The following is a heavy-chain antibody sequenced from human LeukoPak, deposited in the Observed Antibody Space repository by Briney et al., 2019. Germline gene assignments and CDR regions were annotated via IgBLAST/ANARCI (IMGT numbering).Heavy chain of an antibody. Sequence: GGSLRLSCAASGFTFSSFAMSWVRQAPGKGLEWVSTIRSGGGSTYYADSVKGRFSISRDDSKNTLYLQLNSLRAEDTAAYYCAKDYCSGGACYFFDYWGQGTLVTVSS. D-gene: IGHD2-15*01. CDR2: IRSGGGST. CDR3: AKDYCSGGACYFFDY. J-gene: IGHJ4*02. V-gene: IGHV3-23*01. CDR1: GFTFSSFA.